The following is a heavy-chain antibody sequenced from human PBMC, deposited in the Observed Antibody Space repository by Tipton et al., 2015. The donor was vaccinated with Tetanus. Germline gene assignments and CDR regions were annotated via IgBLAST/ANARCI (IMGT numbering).Heavy chain of an antibody. CDR2: ISESGAVT. V-gene: IGHV3-23*01. Sequence: SLRLSCAASGFTFSSYALSWVRQAPGKGLEWVSAISESGAVTYYADSVKGRFTISRDNSKNTLFLQMNSLRAEDTAVYYCAKPMGGWELLPSDYWGQGTLVTVSS. D-gene: IGHD1-26*01. J-gene: IGHJ4*02. CDR1: GFTFSSYA. CDR3: AKPMGGWELLPSDY.